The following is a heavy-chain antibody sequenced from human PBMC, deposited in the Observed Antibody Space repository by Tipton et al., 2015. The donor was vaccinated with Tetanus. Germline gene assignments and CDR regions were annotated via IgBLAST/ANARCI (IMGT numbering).Heavy chain of an antibody. J-gene: IGHJ4*02. CDR1: GFVFRGYA. D-gene: IGHD1-1*01. V-gene: IGHV3-30-3*01. Sequence: SLRLSCSASGFVFRGYAVHWVRQPPGRGLEWVSAISFDGSNKNYADSVKGRFTISRDNSHNTLFLQMNSLRAEDSATYYCARVLQLERKFDFWGQGILVTVSS. CDR2: ISFDGSNK. CDR3: ARVLQLERKFDF.